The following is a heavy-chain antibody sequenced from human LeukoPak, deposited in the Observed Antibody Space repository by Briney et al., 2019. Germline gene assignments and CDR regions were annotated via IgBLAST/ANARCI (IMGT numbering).Heavy chain of an antibody. J-gene: IGHJ4*02. Sequence: PSETLSLTCAVSAASISNYYWSWIRQAPGKGLEWIGNIYYSGSANYNPSLKSRVTISVDTSKNQFSLKLSSVTAADTAVYYCARLDGYWGQGTLVTVSS. D-gene: IGHD5-24*01. V-gene: IGHV4-59*01. CDR3: ARLDGY. CDR1: AASISNYY. CDR2: IYYSGSA.